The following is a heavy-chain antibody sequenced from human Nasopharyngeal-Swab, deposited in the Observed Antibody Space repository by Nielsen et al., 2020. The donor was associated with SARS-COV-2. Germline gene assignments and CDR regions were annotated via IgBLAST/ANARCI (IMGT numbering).Heavy chain of an antibody. CDR1: GFTFSSYA. V-gene: IGHV3-30-3*01. J-gene: IGHJ3*02. CDR2: MSYDGSNK. Sequence: GGSLRLSCAASGFTFSSYAMHWVRQAPGKGLEWVAFMSYDGSNKYYADSVKGRFTISRDNSNNTLYLQMSSLRPEDTAVHFCARARPRLSRSIAAAGLDTFDIWGQGTMVTVSS. CDR3: ARARPRLSRSIAAAGLDTFDI. D-gene: IGHD6-13*01.